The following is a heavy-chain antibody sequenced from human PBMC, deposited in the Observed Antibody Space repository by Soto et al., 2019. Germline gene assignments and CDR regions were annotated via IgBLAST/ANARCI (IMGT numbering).Heavy chain of an antibody. Sequence: SETLSLTCGVSGYSISSGYYCGWIRQSPGKGLEWIGSINHSGNTYYNPSLRSRVTISVDTSRNQVSPILSSVTAADTAVYYCGRSGDDYGSYIDYWGQGTLVTVSS. CDR2: INHSGNT. CDR3: GRSGDDYGSYIDY. CDR1: GYSISSGYY. D-gene: IGHD4-17*01. J-gene: IGHJ4*02. V-gene: IGHV4-38-2*01.